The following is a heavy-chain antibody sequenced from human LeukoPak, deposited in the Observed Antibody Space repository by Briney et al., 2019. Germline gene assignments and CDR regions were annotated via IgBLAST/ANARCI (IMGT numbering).Heavy chain of an antibody. Sequence: GGSLRLSCAASGFTFSSYAMHWLRQDPDKGPEWVAVISYDGSNKYYADSVKGRFTISRDNSKNTLYLQMNSLRAEDTAVYYCAREATLGYYFDYWGQGTLVTVSS. V-gene: IGHV3-30-3*01. CDR1: GFTFSSYA. CDR3: AREATLGYYFDY. J-gene: IGHJ4*02. CDR2: ISYDGSNK. D-gene: IGHD7-27*01.